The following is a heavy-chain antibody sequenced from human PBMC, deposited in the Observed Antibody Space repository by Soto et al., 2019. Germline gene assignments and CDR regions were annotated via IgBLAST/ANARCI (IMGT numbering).Heavy chain of an antibody. D-gene: IGHD6-19*01. CDR2: INHSGST. CDR1: GGSFSGYY. V-gene: IGHV4-34*01. CDR3: ARGRVKAIKQWLPSYFDY. Sequence: PSETLSLTCAVYGGSFSGYYWSWIRQPPGKGLEWIGEINHSGSTNYNPSLKSRVTISVDTSKNQFSLNLSSVTAADTAAYYCARGRVKAIKQWLPSYFDYWGQGTLVTVSS. J-gene: IGHJ4*02.